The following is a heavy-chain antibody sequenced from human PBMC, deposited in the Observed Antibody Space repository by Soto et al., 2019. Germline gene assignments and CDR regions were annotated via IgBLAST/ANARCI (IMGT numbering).Heavy chain of an antibody. CDR1: GFSFSDYW. J-gene: IGHJ4*02. V-gene: IGHV3-7*05. CDR2: IKYDGSVS. Sequence: GGSLRLSCVMSGFSFSDYWVGWVRQAPGKGLEWVASIKYDGSVSHYVDSVKGRFTISRDNAKNSLYLQMNSLRADDTGVYYCARGPGLDVQRESNGITGTTLSYWGQGTLVTVSS. D-gene: IGHD1-20*01. CDR3: ARGPGLDVQRESNGITGTTLSY.